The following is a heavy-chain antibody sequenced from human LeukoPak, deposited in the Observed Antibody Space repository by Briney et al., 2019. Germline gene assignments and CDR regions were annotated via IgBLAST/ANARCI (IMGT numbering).Heavy chain of an antibody. V-gene: IGHV3-23*01. J-gene: IGHJ4*02. D-gene: IGHD3-10*01. Sequence: GGSLRLSCAASGFTFSNAWRSWVRQAPGKGLEWVSAISGSGGSTYYADSVKGRFPISRDNSKNTLYLQMNSLRAEDTAVYYCAKFTNGITMVRGVIIDYWGQGTLVTVSS. CDR1: GFTFSNAW. CDR2: ISGSGGST. CDR3: AKFTNGITMVRGVIIDY.